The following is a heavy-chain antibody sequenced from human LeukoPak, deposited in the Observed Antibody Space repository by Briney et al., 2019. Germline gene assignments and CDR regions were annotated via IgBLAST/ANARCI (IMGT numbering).Heavy chain of an antibody. Sequence: ASVKVSCKASGYTFTGYYMHWVRQAPGQGLEWMGWINPNSGGTNYAQKFQGGVTMTRDTSISTAYMELSKLRSDDTAVYYCARSLDPPASYYYDYWGQGTLVIVSS. D-gene: IGHD3/OR15-3a*01. V-gene: IGHV1-2*02. CDR1: GYTFTGYY. J-gene: IGHJ4*02. CDR3: ARSLDPPASYYYDY. CDR2: INPNSGGT.